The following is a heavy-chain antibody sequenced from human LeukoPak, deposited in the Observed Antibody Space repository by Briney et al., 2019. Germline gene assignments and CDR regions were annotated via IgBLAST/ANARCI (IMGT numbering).Heavy chain of an antibody. CDR3: ARVLWVGELNWFDA. CDR2: TYYRSKWYN. CDR1: GNSVSSNSVA. Sequence: SQTLSLTCAISGNSVSSNSVAWNWIRQSPSRGLEWLGRTYYRSKWYNDYAVSVKSRITINPDTSKNQFSLHLNSVTPEDTAIYYCARVLWVGELNWFDAWGQGTLVTVSS. V-gene: IGHV6-1*01. D-gene: IGHD3-10*01. J-gene: IGHJ5*02.